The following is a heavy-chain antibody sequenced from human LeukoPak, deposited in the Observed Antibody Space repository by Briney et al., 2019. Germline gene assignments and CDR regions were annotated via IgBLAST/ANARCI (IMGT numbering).Heavy chain of an antibody. CDR3: ARGGEFTMPDDWFDP. J-gene: IGHJ5*02. CDR1: GGSISSHY. Sequence: SETLSLTCTVSGGSISSHYWSWIRQPPGKGLEWIGYIYYSGSTNYNPSLKSRVTISVDTSKNQFSLKLSSVTAADTAVYYCARGGEFTMPDDWFDPWGQGTLVTVSS. CDR2: IYYSGST. D-gene: IGHD3-10*01. V-gene: IGHV4-59*11.